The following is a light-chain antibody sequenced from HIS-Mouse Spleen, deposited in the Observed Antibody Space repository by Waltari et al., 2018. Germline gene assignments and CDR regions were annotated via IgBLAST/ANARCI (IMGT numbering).Light chain of an antibody. CDR3: SSYTSSSTLV. CDR2: DVS. CDR1: SSDVGGYNY. J-gene: IGLJ2*01. V-gene: IGLV2-14*03. Sequence: QSALTQPASVSGSPGQSITISCTGTSSDVGGYNYVPWYQQHPGKAPKLMIYDVSNRPSGVSNRFSGSKSGNTASLTISGLQAEDEADYYCSSYTSSSTLVFGRGTKLTVL.